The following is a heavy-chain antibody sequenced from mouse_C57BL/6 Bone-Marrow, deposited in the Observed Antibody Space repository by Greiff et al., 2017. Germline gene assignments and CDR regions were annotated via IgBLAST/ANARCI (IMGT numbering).Heavy chain of an antibody. Sequence: VQLQQPGAELVRPGTSVKLSCKASGYTFTSYWMHWVKQRPGQGLEWIGVIDPSDSYTNYNQKFKGKATLTVDTSSSTAYMQLSSLTSEDSAVYYCAREELYYGNFYAMDYWGQGTSVTVS. J-gene: IGHJ4*01. CDR2: IDPSDSYT. CDR3: AREELYYGNFYAMDY. V-gene: IGHV1-59*01. D-gene: IGHD2-1*01. CDR1: GYTFTSYW.